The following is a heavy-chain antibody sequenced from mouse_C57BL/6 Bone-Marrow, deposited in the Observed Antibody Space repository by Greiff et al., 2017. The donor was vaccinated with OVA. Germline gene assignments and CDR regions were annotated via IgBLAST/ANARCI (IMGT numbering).Heavy chain of an antibody. V-gene: IGHV1-82*01. CDR2: IYPGDGDT. CDR1: GYAFSSSW. CDR3: AGLITTVVAPYYFDY. J-gene: IGHJ2*01. D-gene: IGHD1-1*01. Sequence: QVQLQQSGPELVKPGASVKISCKASGYAFSSSWMNWVKQRPGKGLEWIGRIYPGDGDTNYNGKFKGKATLTADKSSSTAYVQLSSLTSEDSAVYFCAGLITTVVAPYYFDYWGQGTTLTVSS.